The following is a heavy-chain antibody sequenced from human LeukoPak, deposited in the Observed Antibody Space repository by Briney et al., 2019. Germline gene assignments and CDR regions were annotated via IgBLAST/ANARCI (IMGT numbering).Heavy chain of an antibody. CDR2: MYGDMREI. J-gene: IGHJ5*02. V-gene: IGHV3-74*01. CDR1: GFAFSDSW. D-gene: IGHD4-23*01. CDR3: ARDLGLRGST. Sequence: GGSLRLSCEVSGFAFSDSWMHWARQTPGKGLVWVSRMYGDMREISYADSVKGRFTISRDNAKNTVYLQMHSLRGDDTAVYYCARDLGLRGSTWGQGTLVTVSS.